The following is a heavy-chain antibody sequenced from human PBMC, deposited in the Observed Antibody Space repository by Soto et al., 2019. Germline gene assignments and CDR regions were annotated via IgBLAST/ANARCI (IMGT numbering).Heavy chain of an antibody. CDR2: LIPIFGTP. D-gene: IGHD2-15*01. CDR1: GGTFSNYA. CDR3: ATDLDSTQRY. Sequence: QVQLVQSGAEVKKPGSSVKVSCKASGGTFSNYAISWVRQAPGQGLEWMGGLIPIFGTPNYAQKFQGRVTITADEPTSTAYVELDSLGFEDTAVYYGATDLDSTQRYWGQGTLVTVSS. V-gene: IGHV1-69*12. J-gene: IGHJ4*02.